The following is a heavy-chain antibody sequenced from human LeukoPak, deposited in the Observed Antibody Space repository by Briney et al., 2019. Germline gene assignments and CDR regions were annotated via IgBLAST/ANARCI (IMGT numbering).Heavy chain of an antibody. V-gene: IGHV1-69*02. J-gene: IGHJ4*02. CDR2: IITILSIA. Sequence: SVKVSRKASGGTFSSYTISWVRQPPGQGLEWVGVIITILSIANNAQKFQGRVTITADKSKSTANMELSSLRSEVTDVYYCEIGEDFSWFLDYWGQGTLVTVSS. D-gene: IGHD3-9*01. CDR3: EIGEDFSWFLDY. CDR1: GGTFSSYT.